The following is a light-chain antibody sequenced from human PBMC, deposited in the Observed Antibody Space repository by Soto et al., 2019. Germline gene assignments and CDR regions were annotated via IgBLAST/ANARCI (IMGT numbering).Light chain of an antibody. V-gene: IGLV2-14*01. J-gene: IGLJ1*01. Sequence: QSVLTQPASVSGSPGQSITISCPGTSSDVGGYNYVSWYQQHPGKAPKLMIYDARNRPSGVSNRFSGSKSVNTASLTISVLQAEDEADYYCSSYTTISTYVFGTGTKVTVL. CDR1: SSDVGGYNY. CDR3: SSYTTISTYV. CDR2: DAR.